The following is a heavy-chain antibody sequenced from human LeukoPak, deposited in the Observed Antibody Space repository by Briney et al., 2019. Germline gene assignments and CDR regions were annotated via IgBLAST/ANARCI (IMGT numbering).Heavy chain of an antibody. CDR3: ARDPNYYGSGSYTNTRWDY. CDR1: GFTFSSYW. D-gene: IGHD3-10*01. CDR2: IKKDGSEK. Sequence: GGSLRLSCAASGFTFSSYWMSWVRQAPGKGLEWVANIKKDGSEKYYVDSVKGRFTISRDNAKTSLYLQMNSLRAEDTAVYYCARDPNYYGSGSYTNTRWDYWGQGTLVTVSS. V-gene: IGHV3-7*01. J-gene: IGHJ4*02.